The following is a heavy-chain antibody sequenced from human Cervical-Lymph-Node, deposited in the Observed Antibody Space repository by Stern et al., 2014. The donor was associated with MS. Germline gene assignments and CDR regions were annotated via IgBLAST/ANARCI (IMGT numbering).Heavy chain of an antibody. CDR2: IWYDGSNK. V-gene: IGHV3-33*01. J-gene: IGHJ4*02. Sequence: VQLLESGGGVVQPGRSLRLSCAASGFTFSSYGMHWVRQAPGKGLEWVAVIWYDGSNKYYADSVKGRFTISRDNSKNTLYLQMNSLRAEDTAVYYCARGRGTSKWSILYYFDYWGQGTLVTVSS. CDR1: GFTFSSYG. D-gene: IGHD2-15*01. CDR3: ARGRGTSKWSILYYFDY.